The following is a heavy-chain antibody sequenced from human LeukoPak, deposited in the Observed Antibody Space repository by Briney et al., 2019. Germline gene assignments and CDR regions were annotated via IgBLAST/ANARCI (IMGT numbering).Heavy chain of an antibody. CDR3: ARDPWVGYCSGGSCSRAY. CDR2: INSDGSST. J-gene: IGHJ4*02. CDR1: GFTFSSYW. V-gene: IGHV3-74*01. Sequence: PGGSLRLSCAASGFTFSSYWMHWVRQAPGKGLVWVSRINSDGSSTSYADSVKGRFTISRDNAKNTLYLQMNSLRAEDTAVYYCARDPWVGYCSGGSCSRAYWGQGTLVTVSS. D-gene: IGHD2-15*01.